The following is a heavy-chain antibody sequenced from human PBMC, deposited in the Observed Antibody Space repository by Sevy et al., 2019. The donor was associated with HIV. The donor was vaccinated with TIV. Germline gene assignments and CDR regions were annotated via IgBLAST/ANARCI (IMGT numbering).Heavy chain of an antibody. CDR2: LSSSSSTI. V-gene: IGHV3-48*02. J-gene: IGHJ5*02. CDR1: GFTFSSYS. CDR3: ARSGGIITMIENKYNWFDP. Sequence: GGSLRLSCAASGFTFSSYSMNWVRRAPGKGLEWVSFLSSSSSTIDYADSVKGRFTISRDNAKNSLYLQMNSLIDEDTAVYYCARSGGIITMIENKYNWFDPWGQGTLVTVSS. D-gene: IGHD3-22*01.